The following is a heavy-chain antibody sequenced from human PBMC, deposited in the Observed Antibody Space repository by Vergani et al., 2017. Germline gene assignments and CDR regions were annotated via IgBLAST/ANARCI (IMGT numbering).Heavy chain of an antibody. J-gene: IGHJ4*02. CDR3: AREERSNTSPFVGD. CDR1: GFTFSNSA. CDR2: ISGHGDRT. V-gene: IGHV3-23*01. Sequence: EVHLLESGGGQVEAGGSLRLSCVASGFTFSNSAMSWVRQTSGKGLEWVSAISGHGDRTYYADSVKGRFTISRDNSKHTVYLQLNSLKAEDRATYYCAREERSNTSPFVGDWRQGTLVTV. D-gene: IGHD2/OR15-2a*01.